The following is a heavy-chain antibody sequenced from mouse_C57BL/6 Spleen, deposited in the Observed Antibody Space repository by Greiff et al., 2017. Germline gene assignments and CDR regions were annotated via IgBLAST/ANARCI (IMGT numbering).Heavy chain of an antibody. Sequence: QVQLKESGPGLVQPSQSLSITCTASGFSLTSYGVHWVRQSPGKGLEWLGEIWSGGSTDYNAAFISRLSISKDNTKSQVVFKMKSLQADDTAIYYSARKGWDWYFDVWGTGTTVTVSS. CDR2: IWSGGST. CDR3: ARKGWDWYFDV. CDR1: GFSLTSYG. V-gene: IGHV2-2*01. D-gene: IGHD3-2*02. J-gene: IGHJ1*03.